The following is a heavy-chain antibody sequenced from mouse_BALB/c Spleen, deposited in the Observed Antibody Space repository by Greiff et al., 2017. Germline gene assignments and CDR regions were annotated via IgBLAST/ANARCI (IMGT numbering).Heavy chain of an antibody. D-gene: IGHD2-1*01. V-gene: IGHV1-5*01. CDR1: GYTFTSYW. J-gene: IGHJ2*01. CDR3: TRSFLEGNYVFYFDY. Sequence: EVQLQQSGTVLARPGASVKMSCKASGYTFTSYWMHWVKQRPGQGLEWIGAIYPGNSDTSYNQKFKGKAKLTAVTSTSTAYMELSSLTNEDSAVYYCTRSFLEGNYVFYFDYWGQGTTLTVSS. CDR2: IYPGNSDT.